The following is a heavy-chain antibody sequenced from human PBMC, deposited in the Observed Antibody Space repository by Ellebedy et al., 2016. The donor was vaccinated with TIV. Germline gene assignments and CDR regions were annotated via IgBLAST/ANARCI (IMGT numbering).Heavy chain of an antibody. CDR3: ARETYNWNHGYYGMDV. CDR1: GGSFSGYY. J-gene: IGHJ6*02. Sequence: SETLSLTCAVYGGSFSGYYWSWIRQPPGKGLEWIGEVNHSGSTNYNPSLKSRVTISVDTSKNQLPLILSSVTAADTAVYYCARETYNWNHGYYGMDVWGQGTTVTVSS. V-gene: IGHV4-34*01. CDR2: VNHSGST. D-gene: IGHD1-20*01.